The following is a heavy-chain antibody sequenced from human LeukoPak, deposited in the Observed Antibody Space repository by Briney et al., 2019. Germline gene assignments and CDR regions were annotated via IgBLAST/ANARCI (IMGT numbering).Heavy chain of an antibody. Sequence: RSERQSLTCTVSGGSISSSSNYWGWIRQPPGKGLEWIGSIYFSGSTNYNPSLKSRVTISVDTSKNQFSLNLSSVTAADTAVYYCAREGYSGDHESAFDYWGQGTLVTVSS. D-gene: IGHD4-17*01. CDR2: IYFSGST. J-gene: IGHJ4*02. CDR1: GGSISSSSNY. V-gene: IGHV4-39*02. CDR3: AREGYSGDHESAFDY.